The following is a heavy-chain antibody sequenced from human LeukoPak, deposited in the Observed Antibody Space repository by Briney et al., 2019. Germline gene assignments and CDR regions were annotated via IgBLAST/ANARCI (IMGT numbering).Heavy chain of an antibody. CDR2: MNPNSGNT. CDR3: ARGRDVVVPAAHNWFDL. Sequence: GASVKVSCKASGYTFTGYYMHWVRQATGQGLEWMGWMNPNSGNTGYAQKFQGRVTMTRNNSISTAYMELSSLRSEDTAVYYCARGRDVVVPAAHNWFDLWGQGTLVTVSS. CDR1: GYTFTGYY. J-gene: IGHJ5*02. V-gene: IGHV1-8*02. D-gene: IGHD2-2*01.